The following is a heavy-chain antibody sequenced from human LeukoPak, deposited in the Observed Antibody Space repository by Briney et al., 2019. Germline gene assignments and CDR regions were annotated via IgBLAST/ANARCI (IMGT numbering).Heavy chain of an antibody. J-gene: IGHJ4*02. CDR1: GFTFSNSW. CDR3: ARDLGLRGSS. D-gene: IGHD5-12*01. V-gene: IGHV3-74*01. Sequence: GGALRLSCEASGFTFSNSWMRWVGQTPGKGVVWVSRMYGDMIDISYADSVKGRFTISRDNAKNTLYLQMNSLRGEDTAVYYCARDLGLRGSSWGQGTLVTVSS. CDR2: MYGDMIDI.